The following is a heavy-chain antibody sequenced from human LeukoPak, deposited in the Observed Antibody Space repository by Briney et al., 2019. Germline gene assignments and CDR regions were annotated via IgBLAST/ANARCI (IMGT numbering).Heavy chain of an antibody. J-gene: IGHJ4*02. CDR1: GFTSVDYA. CDR3: TKVNNGYYAYYFDH. Sequence: GGSLRLSCTISGFTSVDYALSWFRQAPGKGLEWVGFIRGKAYDETTDYAASVKGRFTISRGDSKSIAYLQMNSLRSEDTARYYCTKVNNGYYAYYFDHWGQGTLVTVSS. D-gene: IGHD4-17*01. V-gene: IGHV3-49*03. CDR2: IRGKAYDETT.